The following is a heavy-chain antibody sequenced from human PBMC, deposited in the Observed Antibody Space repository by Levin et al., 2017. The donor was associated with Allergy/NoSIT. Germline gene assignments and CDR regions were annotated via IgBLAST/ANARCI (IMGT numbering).Heavy chain of an antibody. D-gene: IGHD2-8*02. CDR2: IKQDGSEI. CDR1: GFTFSSYW. CDR3: TKTYSATPGAD. Sequence: GESLKISCAASGFTFSSYWMSWVRQVPGKGLEWVGNIKQDGSEIYSVDSVKGRFTLSRDNAKNSLYLQMNSLTAEDTAIYYCTKTYSATPGADWGQGTLVIVAS. J-gene: IGHJ1*01. V-gene: IGHV3-7*01.